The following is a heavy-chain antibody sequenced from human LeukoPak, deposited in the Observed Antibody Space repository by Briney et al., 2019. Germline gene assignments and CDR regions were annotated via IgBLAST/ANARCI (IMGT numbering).Heavy chain of an antibody. Sequence: PGGSLRLSCAASGFTFSNAWMSWVRQGPGKGLEWVGRIKSKTDGGTTDYAAPVKGRFTISRDDSKNTLYLQMNSLKTEDTAVYYCTTRVTGDAEYFQHWGQGTLVTVSS. J-gene: IGHJ1*01. V-gene: IGHV3-15*01. CDR2: IKSKTDGGTT. CDR3: TTRVTGDAEYFQH. D-gene: IGHD2-21*02. CDR1: GFTFSNAW.